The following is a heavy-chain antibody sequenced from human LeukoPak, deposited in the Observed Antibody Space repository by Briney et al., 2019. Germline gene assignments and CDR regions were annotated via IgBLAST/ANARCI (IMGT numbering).Heavy chain of an antibody. Sequence: GGSLRLSCAASGFTFSSYSMNWVRQAPGKGLEWVSSISGSSYIYYADSVRGRFTISRDNAKNSLYLQMNSLRAEDTAVYYCAKGRRYNILTGYYVSEVDPWGQGTLVTVSS. CDR3: AKGRRYNILTGYYVSEVDP. J-gene: IGHJ5*02. CDR2: ISGSSYI. V-gene: IGHV3-21*06. D-gene: IGHD3-9*01. CDR1: GFTFSSYS.